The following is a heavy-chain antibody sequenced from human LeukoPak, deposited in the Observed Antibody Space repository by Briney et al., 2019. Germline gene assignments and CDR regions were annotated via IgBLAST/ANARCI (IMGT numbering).Heavy chain of an antibody. CDR3: ARRDYYDSSGYGGYFDH. J-gene: IGHJ4*02. CDR1: GYTFTYYG. Sequence: ASVKVSCKASGYTFTYYGVTWVRQAPGKGLEWLGCISVYNGNTNYAQQFRDRVTMTTDTSTNTADMELRSLRSDDTAVYYCARRDYYDSSGYGGYFDHWGQGALVTVSS. V-gene: IGHV1-18*01. D-gene: IGHD3-22*01. CDR2: ISVYNGNT.